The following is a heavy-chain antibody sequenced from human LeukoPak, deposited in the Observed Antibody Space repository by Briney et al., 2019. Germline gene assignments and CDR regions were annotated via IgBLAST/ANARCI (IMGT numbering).Heavy chain of an antibody. D-gene: IGHD3-22*01. V-gene: IGHV3-7*01. CDR3: ARVDRHSPDY. J-gene: IGHJ4*02. CDR1: GFTFSTYW. CDR2: IKEDGSEQ. Sequence: GGSLRLSCAASGFTFSTYWMSWVRQAPGKGLECVANIKEDGSEQYYVDSVRGRFTISRDNAKDSLYLQMNSLRAEDTAVYYCARVDRHSPDYWGQGTLVTVSS.